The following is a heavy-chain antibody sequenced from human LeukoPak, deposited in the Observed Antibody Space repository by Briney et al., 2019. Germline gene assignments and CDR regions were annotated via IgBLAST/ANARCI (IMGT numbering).Heavy chain of an antibody. Sequence: KPSETLSLTCTVSGGSISSYYWSWIRQPAGKGLEWIGRIYTSGSTNYNPSLKSRVTMSVDTSKNQFSLKLSSVTAADTAVYYCARVRSYDFWSGYRVFDGMVVWGQGTTVTVSS. J-gene: IGHJ6*02. CDR2: IYTSGST. V-gene: IGHV4-4*07. D-gene: IGHD3-3*01. CDR3: ARVRSYDFWSGYRVFDGMVV. CDR1: GGSISSYY.